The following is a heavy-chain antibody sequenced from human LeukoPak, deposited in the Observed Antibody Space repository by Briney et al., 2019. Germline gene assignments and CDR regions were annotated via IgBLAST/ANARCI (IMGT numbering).Heavy chain of an antibody. J-gene: IGHJ4*02. D-gene: IGHD6-19*01. CDR3: AKDAVAGDY. CDR1: GFTFSNYA. V-gene: IGHV3-23*01. Sequence: PGGSLRLSCAASGFTFSNYAMSWVRQAPGRGLEWVSAISGSSGLTYYADSVKGRFTISRDNSKNTLFLQMNSLRAEDTAVYYCAKDAVAGDYWGQGTLVTVSS. CDR2: ISGSSGLT.